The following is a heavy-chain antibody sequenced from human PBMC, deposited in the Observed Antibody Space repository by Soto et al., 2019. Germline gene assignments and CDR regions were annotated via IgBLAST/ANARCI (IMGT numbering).Heavy chain of an antibody. CDR2: IKSKTDGGTT. D-gene: IGHD2-21*01. J-gene: IGHJ4*02. CDR1: GFTFSNAW. V-gene: IGHV3-15*01. Sequence: EVQLVESGGGLVKPGGSLRLSCAASGFTFSNAWMSWVRQAPGKGLEWVGRIKSKTDGGTTDYAAPVKGRFTISRDDSKNTLYLQMNSLKTEDTAVYYCTRRGYCGGDCFAYWGQGTLVTVSS. CDR3: TRRGYCGGDCFAY.